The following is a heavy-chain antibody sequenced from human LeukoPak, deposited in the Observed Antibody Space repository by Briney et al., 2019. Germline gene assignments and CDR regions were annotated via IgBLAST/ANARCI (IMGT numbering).Heavy chain of an antibody. Sequence: GGSLRLSCAASGFTFSTYYMNWVHQAPGKGLEWVSFITGSSSYIYYTDSVKGRFTISRDNAKNSLFLQMNSLRDEDTAVYYCAKPGKRRVVTITDFDYWGQGTLVTVSS. CDR3: AKPGKRRVVTITDFDY. D-gene: IGHD3-22*01. V-gene: IGHV3-21*01. J-gene: IGHJ4*02. CDR2: ITGSSSYI. CDR1: GFTFSTYY.